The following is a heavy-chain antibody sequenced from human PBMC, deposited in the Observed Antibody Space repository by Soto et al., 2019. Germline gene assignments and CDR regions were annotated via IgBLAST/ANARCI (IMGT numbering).Heavy chain of an antibody. D-gene: IGHD2-2*01. CDR2: INHSGST. CDR3: ARGVPIVVVPAEEDWFDP. CDR1: GGSFSGYY. V-gene: IGHV4-34*01. J-gene: IGHJ5*02. Sequence: SETLSLTCAVYGGSFSGYYWSWIRQPPGKGLEWIGEINHSGSTNYNPSLKSRVTISVDTSKNQFSLKLSSVTAADTAVYYCARGVPIVVVPAEEDWFDPWGQATLFTFSS.